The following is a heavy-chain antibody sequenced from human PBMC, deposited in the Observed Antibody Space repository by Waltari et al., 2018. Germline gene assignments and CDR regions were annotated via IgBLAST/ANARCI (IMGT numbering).Heavy chain of an antibody. D-gene: IGHD1-26*01. CDR1: GFAFANYG. CDR3: AKSSGSYYEVFDY. J-gene: IGHJ4*02. CDR2: ISGSGGTT. V-gene: IGHV3-23*04. Sequence: EVRLVESGGGLVQPGGSLRLSCAASGFAFANYGMSWVRQAPGKGLEGVSSISGSGGTTYYADSVKGRFTMSKDNSKNTLFLQMNSLRVDDTADYYCAKSSGSYYEVFDYWGRGTLVT.